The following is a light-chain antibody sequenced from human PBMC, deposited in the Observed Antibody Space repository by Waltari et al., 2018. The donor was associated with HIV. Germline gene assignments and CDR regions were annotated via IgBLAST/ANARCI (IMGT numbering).Light chain of an antibody. CDR1: SSDVGDYNY. V-gene: IGLV2-11*01. Sequence: QSALTQPRSVSGSPGQSVTISCTGTSSDVGDYNYVSWYQQHPAKAPKLMIYDVTKRPSGVPDRFSGSKSGNTASLTISGLQAEDEADYYCCSYAGSYIWVFGGGTKLTVL. CDR2: DVT. J-gene: IGLJ3*02. CDR3: CSYAGSYIWV.